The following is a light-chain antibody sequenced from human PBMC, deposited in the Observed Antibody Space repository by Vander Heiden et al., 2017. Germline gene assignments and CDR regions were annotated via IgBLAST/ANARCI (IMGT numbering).Light chain of an antibody. J-gene: IGLJ2*01. CDR2: KDS. Sequence: SYELTQPPSVSVSPGQTARITCSGDALPKQYAYWYQQKPGQAPGLVIYKDSERPSGIPERFSGSSSGTTGTLTISGVQAEDEADYYCQSADSSGTYSVVFGGGTKLTVL. CDR3: QSADSSGTYSVV. V-gene: IGLV3-25*03. CDR1: ALPKQY.